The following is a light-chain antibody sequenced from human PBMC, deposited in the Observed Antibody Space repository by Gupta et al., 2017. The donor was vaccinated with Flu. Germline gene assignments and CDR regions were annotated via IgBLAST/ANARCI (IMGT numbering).Light chain of an antibody. CDR3: CSCESSDTDV. J-gene: IGLJ1*01. CDR2: GGS. Sequence: QSALTQPASVSGSPGQSITISCTGSSSDVGSFNLVSWYQHHPGKPPILMMYGGSKRPSGVSNRFSGSKSGKTASLTISGLQAEDEADYYCCSCESSDTDVFGTGTKVTVL. CDR1: SSDVGSFNL. V-gene: IGLV2-23*01.